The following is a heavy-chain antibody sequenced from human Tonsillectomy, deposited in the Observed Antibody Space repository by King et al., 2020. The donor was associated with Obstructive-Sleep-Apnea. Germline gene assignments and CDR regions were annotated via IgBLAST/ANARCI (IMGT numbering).Heavy chain of an antibody. J-gene: IGHJ5*02. D-gene: IGHD2-2*01. CDR2: IYPGDADT. CDR1: GYRFTNYW. Sequence: QLVQSGAEVKKPGESLKISCKASGYRFTNYWIGWVRQMPGKALEWMGIIYPGDADTRYSPSFEGQVTISVDKSISTAYLQWSSLKASDTAMYYCARNDCSSTTCYAGGDWFDPWGQGTLVTVSS. CDR3: ARNDCSSTTCYAGGDWFDP. V-gene: IGHV5-51*01.